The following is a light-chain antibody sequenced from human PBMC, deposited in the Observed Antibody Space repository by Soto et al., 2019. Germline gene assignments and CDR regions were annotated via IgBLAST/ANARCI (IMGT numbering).Light chain of an antibody. CDR1: QSVSSN. CDR3: QQYYNWPPWT. J-gene: IGKJ1*01. Sequence: EIVMTQSPATLSVSPGERATLSCMASQSVSSNLAWYQQKPGQAPRHLLYGASPRATGIPARLSDSGSGTEFTLTISSLQSEDFAVYYCQQYYNWPPWTFGQGTKVEIK. V-gene: IGKV3-15*01. CDR2: GAS.